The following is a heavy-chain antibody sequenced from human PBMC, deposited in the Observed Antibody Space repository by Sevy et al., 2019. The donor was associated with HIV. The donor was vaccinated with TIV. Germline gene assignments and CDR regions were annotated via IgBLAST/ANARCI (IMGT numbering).Heavy chain of an antibody. V-gene: IGHV3-33*01. CDR2: IWYDGRTK. D-gene: IGHD1-1*01. CDR3: ARDSARVIVPTAVFDS. CDR1: GFTFRSFS. Sequence: GGSLRLSCSASGFTFRSFSMHWVRQAPGKGLEWVAAIWYDGRTKQYADSVKGRFTISSDNSKNMWNLEMNSLRAEDTALYFCARDSARVIVPTAVFDSWGQGTVVTVSS. J-gene: IGHJ5*01.